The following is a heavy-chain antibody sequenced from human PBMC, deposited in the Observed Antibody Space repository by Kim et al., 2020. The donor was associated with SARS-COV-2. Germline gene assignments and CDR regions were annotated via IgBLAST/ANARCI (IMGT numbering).Heavy chain of an antibody. CDR1: GGSISSGDYY. D-gene: IGHD2-2*01. J-gene: IGHJ4*02. CDR3: ARGRFGYQLIRGAFFDY. Sequence: SETLSLTCTVSGGSISSGDYYWSWIRQPPGKGLEWIGYIYYSGSTYYNPSLKSRVTISVDTSKNQFSLKLSSVTAADTAVYYCARGRFGYQLIRGAFFDYWGQGTLVTVSS. V-gene: IGHV4-30-4*01. CDR2: IYYSGST.